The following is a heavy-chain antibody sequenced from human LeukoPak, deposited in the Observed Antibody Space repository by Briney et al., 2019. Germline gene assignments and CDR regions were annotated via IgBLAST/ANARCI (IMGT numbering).Heavy chain of an antibody. CDR3: ARDRPAGGVGDFDH. CDR2: IYTDGST. D-gene: IGHD3-16*01. V-gene: IGHV3-66*01. CDR1: GFTVSSHY. J-gene: IGHJ4*02. Sequence: GGTLRLSCVASGFTVSSHYTSWVRKAPGQGMDWVSAIYTDGSTYYAGSVKGRFTISRDNSENTLYLQMNSLRVEDTAVYYCARDRPAGGVGDFDHWGQGTLVTVSS.